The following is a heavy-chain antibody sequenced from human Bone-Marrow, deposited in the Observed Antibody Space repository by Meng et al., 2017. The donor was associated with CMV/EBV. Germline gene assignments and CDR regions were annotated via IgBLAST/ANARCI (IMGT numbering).Heavy chain of an antibody. CDR3: ARTLGYCSSTSCFLFWFDP. Sequence: TSAVVVGWIRQPPGKALEWLALIYWNDDKRYSPSLKSRLTITKETSNSQVVLTMTNMDPVHTATYYCARTLGYCSSTSCFLFWFDPWGQGTLVTVSS. CDR2: IYWNDDK. V-gene: IGHV2-5*01. J-gene: IGHJ5*02. D-gene: IGHD2-2*01. CDR1: TSAVV.